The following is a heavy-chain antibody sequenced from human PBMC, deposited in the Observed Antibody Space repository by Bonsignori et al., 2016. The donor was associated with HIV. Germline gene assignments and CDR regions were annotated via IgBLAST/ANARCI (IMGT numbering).Heavy chain of an antibody. CDR1: GFSVNNNF. V-gene: IGHV3-66*01. CDR3: ATSAGTYLDF. J-gene: IGHJ4*02. CDR2: IYDDDRT. D-gene: IGHD1-7*01. Sequence: EVRLVESGGGLVQPGWSLRLSCEASGFSVNNNFMTWVRQAPGKGLEWVSLIYDDDRTYYTDSVKGRFTISRDIYRNTLYLQMNTLRAEDTAVYYCATSAGTYLDFWGQGIMVVVSS.